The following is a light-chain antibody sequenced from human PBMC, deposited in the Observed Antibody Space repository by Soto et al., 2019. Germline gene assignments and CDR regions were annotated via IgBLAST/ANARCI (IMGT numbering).Light chain of an antibody. J-gene: IGLJ3*02. CDR3: QSYDTSLRAWV. Sequence: QSVLTQPPSVSGAPGQRVTISCTGGSSNIGAGYDVHWYRQLPGTAPKLLVYGNNNRPSGISDRFSASKSGSSASLAITGLQAEDEADYYCQSYDTSLRAWVFGGGTQLTVL. CDR2: GNN. CDR1: SSNIGAGYD. V-gene: IGLV1-40*01.